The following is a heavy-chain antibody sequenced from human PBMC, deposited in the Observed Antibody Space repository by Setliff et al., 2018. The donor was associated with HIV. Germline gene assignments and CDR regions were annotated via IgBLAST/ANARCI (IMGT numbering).Heavy chain of an antibody. D-gene: IGHD3-16*01. CDR1: GGSISSSNW. Sequence: PSETLSLTCAVSGGSISSSNWWSWVRQPPGKGLEWIGEIYHSGSTNYNPSLKSRVTISVDKSKNQFSLKLSSVTAADTAVYYCAEGVGAGYYFDGLDVWGQGTTVTVSS. V-gene: IGHV4-4*02. CDR3: AEGVGAGYYFDGLDV. J-gene: IGHJ6*02. CDR2: IYHSGST.